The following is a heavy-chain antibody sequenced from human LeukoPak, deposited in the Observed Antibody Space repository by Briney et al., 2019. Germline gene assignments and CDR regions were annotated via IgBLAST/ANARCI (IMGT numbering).Heavy chain of an antibody. CDR2: ISSSSSDT. CDR1: GFTFSDYY. Sequence: GGSLRLSCAASGFTFSDYYMSWIRQTPGKGLEWLSYISSSSSDTNYADSVKGRFTISRDNAKNSLYLQMNSLRAEDTAVYYCARGSRTIELGDDYWGQGTVVTVSS. J-gene: IGHJ4*02. CDR3: ARGSRTIELGDDY. D-gene: IGHD5-24*01. V-gene: IGHV3-11*06.